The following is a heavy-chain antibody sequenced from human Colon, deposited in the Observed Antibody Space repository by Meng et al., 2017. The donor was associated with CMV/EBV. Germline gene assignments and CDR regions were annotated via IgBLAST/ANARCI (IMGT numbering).Heavy chain of an antibody. CDR3: AREASGGTYYLLGSENWFDP. J-gene: IGHJ5*02. CDR2: IVPIYDTT. V-gene: IGHV1-69*05. CDR1: FNKFA. D-gene: IGHD1-26*01. Sequence: FNKFAIISVRPSPCQALEWIGWIVPIYDTTFYAQKFPGRVSITMDASTATVYMELSSLRSDDTAVYYCAREASGGTYYLLGSENWFDPWGQGTLVTVSS.